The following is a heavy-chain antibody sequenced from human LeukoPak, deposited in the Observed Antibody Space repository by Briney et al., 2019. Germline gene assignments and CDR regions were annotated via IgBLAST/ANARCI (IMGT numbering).Heavy chain of an antibody. V-gene: IGHV4-34*01. J-gene: IGHJ6*03. D-gene: IGHD3-3*01. CDR1: GGSFSGYY. Sequence: SETLSLTCAVYGGSFSGYYWSWIRQPPGKGLEWIGEINHSGSTNYNPSLKSRVNISVETYKKQFALKLSSVTAADTAVYYCARARPFITIFSQPYYYYMDVRGKGTTVTVSS. CDR2: INHSGST. CDR3: ARARPFITIFSQPYYYYMDV.